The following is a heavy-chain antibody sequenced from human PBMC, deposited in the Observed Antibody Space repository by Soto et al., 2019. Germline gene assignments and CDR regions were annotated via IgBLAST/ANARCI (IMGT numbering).Heavy chain of an antibody. D-gene: IGHD6-6*01. Sequence: PSETLSVTCTVAGGSIRSYYWSWIRQPPGKGLEWIGYIYDSGSTNYNPSLKSRVTISVDTSKNQFSLKLTSVTAANTAVYYCAAPPRYWGQGTLVTSPQ. V-gene: IGHV4-59*01. J-gene: IGHJ4*02. CDR1: GGSIRSYY. CDR3: AAPPRY. CDR2: IYDSGST.